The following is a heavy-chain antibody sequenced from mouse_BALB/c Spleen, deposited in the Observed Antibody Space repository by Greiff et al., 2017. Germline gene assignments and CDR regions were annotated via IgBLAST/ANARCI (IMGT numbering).Heavy chain of an antibody. Sequence: EVKLQESGPSLVKPSQTLSLTCSVTGDSITSGYWNWIRKFPGNKLEYMGYISYSGSTYYNPSLKSRISITRDTSKNQYYLQLNSVTTEDTATYYCARSPYYGNHWYFDVWGAGTTVTVSS. D-gene: IGHD2-10*01. CDR2: ISYSGST. CDR3: ARSPYYGNHWYFDV. J-gene: IGHJ1*01. V-gene: IGHV3-8*02. CDR1: GDSITSGY.